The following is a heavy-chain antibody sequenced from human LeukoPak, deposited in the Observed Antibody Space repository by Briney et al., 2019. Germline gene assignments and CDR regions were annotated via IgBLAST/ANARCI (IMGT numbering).Heavy chain of an antibody. D-gene: IGHD5-18*01. CDR3: ARIGYSYGFPQYFDY. V-gene: IGHV3-30*02. CDR2: IRYDGSNK. J-gene: IGHJ4*02. CDR1: GFTFSSYG. Sequence: PGGSLRLSCAASGFTFSSYGMHWVRQAPGKGLEWVAFIRYDGSNKYYADSVKGRFTISRDNAKNSLYLQMNSLRAEDTAVYYCARIGYSYGFPQYFDYWGQGTLVTVSS.